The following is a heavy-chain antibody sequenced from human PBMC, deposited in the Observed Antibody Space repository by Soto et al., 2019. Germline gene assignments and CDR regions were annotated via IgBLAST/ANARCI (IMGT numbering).Heavy chain of an antibody. D-gene: IGHD2-2*02. CDR3: ARGGYCSSTSCYMDGMDV. CDR1: GYTFTSYD. Sequence: ASVKVSCKASGYTFTSYDINWVRQATGQGLEWMGWMNPNSGNTGYAQKFQGRDTMTRNTSISTAYMELSSLRSEDTAVYYCARGGYCSSTSCYMDGMDVWGQGTTVTVSS. V-gene: IGHV1-8*01. J-gene: IGHJ6*02. CDR2: MNPNSGNT.